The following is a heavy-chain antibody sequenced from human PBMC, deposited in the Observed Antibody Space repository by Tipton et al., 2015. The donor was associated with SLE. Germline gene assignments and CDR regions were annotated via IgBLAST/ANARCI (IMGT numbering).Heavy chain of an antibody. CDR1: GFTFSSYW. J-gene: IGHJ4*02. D-gene: IGHD1-26*01. CDR3: AKAPGGGSYYEVDY. CDR2: IKQDGSEK. V-gene: IGHV3-7*03. Sequence: SLRLSCAASGFTFSSYWMSWVRQAPGKGLEWVANIKQDGSEKYYVDSVKGRFTISRDNSKNTLYLQMNSLRAEDTAVYYCAKAPGGGSYYEVDYWGQGTLVTVSS.